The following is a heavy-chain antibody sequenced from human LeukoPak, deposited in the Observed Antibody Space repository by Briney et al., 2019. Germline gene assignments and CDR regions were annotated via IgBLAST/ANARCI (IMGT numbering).Heavy chain of an antibody. D-gene: IGHD6-19*01. CDR2: IYYTGST. V-gene: IGHV4-59*08. CDR3: ARSQSTGWYNGGLDV. Sequence: PSETLSLTCTVSGGSISSYYWSWIRQPPGKGLEWIGYIYYTGSTNSNPSLKSRVTISVDTSKNQFSLKLSSVTAADTAVYYCARSQSTGWYNGGLDVWGQGTTVTVSS. J-gene: IGHJ6*02. CDR1: GGSISSYY.